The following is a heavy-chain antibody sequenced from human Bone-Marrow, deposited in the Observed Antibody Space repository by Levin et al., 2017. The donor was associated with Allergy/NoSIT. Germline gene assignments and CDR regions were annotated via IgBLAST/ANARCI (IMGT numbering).Heavy chain of an antibody. CDR1: GFTFSSYG. CDR3: ARDVWSDIVVVPAARGKMDG. D-gene: IGHD2-2*01. J-gene: IGHJ6*02. CDR2: IWYDGSNK. V-gene: IGHV3-33*01. Sequence: GGSLRLSCAASGFTFSSYGMHWVRQAPGKGLEWVAVIWYDGSNKYYADSVKGRFTISRDNSKNTLYLQMNSLRAEDTAVYYCARDVWSDIVVVPAARGKMDGWGQGTTVTVSS.